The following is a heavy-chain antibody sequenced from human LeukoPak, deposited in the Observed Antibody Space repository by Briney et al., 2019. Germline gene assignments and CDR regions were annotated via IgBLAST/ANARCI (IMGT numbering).Heavy chain of an antibody. D-gene: IGHD4-17*01. V-gene: IGHV3-30*15. J-gene: IGHJ2*01. CDR2: ISYDGNDK. CDR3: ARPNDYGDYRYFDL. CDR1: GFTFSHFD. Sequence: GGSLRLSCAASGFTFSHFDMHWVRQAPGKGLEWVTAISYDGNDKYYADSVKGRFSISRDNSRNRMYLQMSSLRPEDTAVYYCARPNDYGDYRYFDLWGRGTLVTVFS.